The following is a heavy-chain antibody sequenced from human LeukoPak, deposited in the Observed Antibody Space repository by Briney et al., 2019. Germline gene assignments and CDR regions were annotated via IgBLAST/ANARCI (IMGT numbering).Heavy chain of an antibody. J-gene: IGHJ4*02. D-gene: IGHD6-13*01. Sequence: SETLSLTCTVSGYSISSGYYWGWIRPPPGKGLEWIGSIFKSGKTYNNPSLKSRVTISVDTSKNQFSLKLTSVTAADTAMYYCAREGFVSQQLTQFDYWGQGTLVTVSS. CDR1: GYSISSGYY. CDR2: IFKSGKT. V-gene: IGHV4-38-2*02. CDR3: AREGFVSQQLTQFDY.